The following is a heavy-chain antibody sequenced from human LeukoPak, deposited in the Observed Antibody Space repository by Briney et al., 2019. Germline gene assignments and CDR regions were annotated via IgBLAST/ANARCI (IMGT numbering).Heavy chain of an antibody. CDR2: MQYDGSVK. D-gene: IGHD1-1*01. Sequence: PGGSLRLSCAASGFTFSNYGIHWVRQAPGKGLEWVTFMQYDGSVKFYADSVMGRFTISKDNTKNLLFLEMNNLRGDDTAIYYCVRESRPGGAMGLYHNLDYWGQGTLVAVSS. CDR3: VRESRPGGAMGLYHNLDY. CDR1: GFTFSNYG. V-gene: IGHV3-30*02. J-gene: IGHJ4*02.